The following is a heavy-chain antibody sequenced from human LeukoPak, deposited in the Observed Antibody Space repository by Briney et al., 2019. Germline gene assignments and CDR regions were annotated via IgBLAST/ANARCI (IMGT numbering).Heavy chain of an antibody. CDR3: ATSSRDGYLDY. CDR2: IWYDGSNK. CDR1: GFTFSSYG. V-gene: IGHV3-30*02. D-gene: IGHD5-24*01. Sequence: GGSLRLSCAASGFTFSSYGMHWVRQAPGKGLEWVAFIWYDGSNKYYADSVKGRFTISRDNSKNTLYLRMNSLRAEDTAVYYCATSSRDGYLDYWGQGTLVTVSS. J-gene: IGHJ4*02.